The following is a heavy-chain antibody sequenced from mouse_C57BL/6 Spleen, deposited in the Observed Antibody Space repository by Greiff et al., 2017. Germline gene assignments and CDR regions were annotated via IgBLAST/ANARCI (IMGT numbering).Heavy chain of an antibody. J-gene: IGHJ3*01. V-gene: IGHV5-17*01. CDR1: GFTFSGYG. CDR3: ARRDSNDVFAY. CDR2: ISSGSSTI. Sequence: EVLGVESGGGLVKPGGSLKLSCAASGFTFSGYGMHWVRQAPEKGLEWVAYISSGSSTIYYADTVKGRFTISRDNAKNTLFLQMTSLRSEDTAMYYCARRDSNDVFAYWGQGTLVTVSA.